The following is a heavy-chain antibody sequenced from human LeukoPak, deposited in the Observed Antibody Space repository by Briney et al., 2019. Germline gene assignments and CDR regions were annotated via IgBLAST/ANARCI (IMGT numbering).Heavy chain of an antibody. CDR2: IYSGGST. CDR3: ARGDDYGDYVFNPVPKTALDY. Sequence: SGGSLRLSCAASGFTVSSNYMSWVRQAPGKGLEWVSVIYSGGSTYYADSVKGRFTISRDNSKDTLYLQMNSLRAEDTAVYYCARGDDYGDYVFNPVPKTALDYWGQGTLVTVSS. V-gene: IGHV3-66*02. D-gene: IGHD4-17*01. CDR1: GFTVSSNY. J-gene: IGHJ4*02.